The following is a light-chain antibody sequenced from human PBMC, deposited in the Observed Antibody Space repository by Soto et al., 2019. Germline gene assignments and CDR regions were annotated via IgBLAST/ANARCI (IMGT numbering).Light chain of an antibody. CDR2: QAS. J-gene: IGKJ2*01. CDR1: HSISVW. V-gene: IGKV1-5*03. CDR3: QQYYTYPYT. Sequence: DIQMTQSPSTLSSSVGDRVTITCRASHSISVWLAWYQQKPGKAPKLLIYQASTLESGVPSRFSGRGSGTEFTLTISSLQPDDFATYYCQQYYTYPYTFGQGTKLEIK.